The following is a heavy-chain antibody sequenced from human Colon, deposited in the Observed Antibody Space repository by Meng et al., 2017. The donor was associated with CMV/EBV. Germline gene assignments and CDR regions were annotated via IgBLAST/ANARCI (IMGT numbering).Heavy chain of an antibody. J-gene: IGHJ2*01. D-gene: IGHD4-23*01. CDR2: IHLNGGT. CDR3: ARGGKGFWFFGL. Sequence: EVPAGVSWGGLVQPGGSLRFSCAASGFAVSGDYMTWVRQAPGKGLEWVSLIHLNGGTTYTDSVKGRFTISRDSSENAVYLQMNSLTGEDTAVYFCARGGKGFWFFGLWGRGTLVTVSS. V-gene: IGHV3-66*01. CDR1: GFAVSGDY.